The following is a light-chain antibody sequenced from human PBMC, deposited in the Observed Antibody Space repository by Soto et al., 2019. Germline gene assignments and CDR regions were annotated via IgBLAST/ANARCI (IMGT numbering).Light chain of an antibody. CDR3: QQYNNWPRT. J-gene: IGKJ1*01. CDR1: ESVRTN. V-gene: IGKV3-15*01. CDR2: GAS. Sequence: ETVVTQSPATLSVSPGETATLSCRASESVRTNLAWYQQKPGQAPRLLIYGASNRATGIPARFSGSGSGTEFTLTISSLQSEDFAVYYCQQYNNWPRTFGQGTKVDIK.